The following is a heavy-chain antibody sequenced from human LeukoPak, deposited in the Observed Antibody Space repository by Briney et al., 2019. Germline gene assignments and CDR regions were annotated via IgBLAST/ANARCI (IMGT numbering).Heavy chain of an antibody. V-gene: IGHV1-46*01. J-gene: IGHJ4*02. CDR3: ARDLRYFDWLLNFDY. Sequence: ASVKVSCKASGYTFTSYYMHWVRQAPGQGLEWMGIINPSGGSTSYAQKFQGRVTMTRDTSTGTVYMELSSLRSEDTAVYYCARDLRYFDWLLNFDYWGQGTLVTVSS. D-gene: IGHD3-9*01. CDR2: INPSGGST. CDR1: GYTFTSYY.